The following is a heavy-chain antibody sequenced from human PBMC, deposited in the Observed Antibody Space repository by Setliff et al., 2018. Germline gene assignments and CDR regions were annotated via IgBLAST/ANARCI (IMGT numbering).Heavy chain of an antibody. CDR2: IYHSGST. V-gene: IGHV4-34*01. J-gene: IGHJ4*02. Sequence: SETLSLTCAVYGGSFSGYYWSWIRQPPGKGLEWIGSIYHSGSTYYNPSLKSRVTISVDTSKNQFSLKLSPVTAADTAVYYCARDEDYYGSGSYYNWGQGTLVTVSS. CDR3: ARDEDYYGSGSYYN. D-gene: IGHD3-10*01. CDR1: GGSFSGYY.